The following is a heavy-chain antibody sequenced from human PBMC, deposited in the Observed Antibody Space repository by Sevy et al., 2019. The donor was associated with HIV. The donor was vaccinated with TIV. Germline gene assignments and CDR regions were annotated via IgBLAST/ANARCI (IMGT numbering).Heavy chain of an antibody. D-gene: IGHD1-1*01. CDR3: ARGGPNQQQLDYFDY. CDR2: IYYSGNT. CDR1: GGSVSTYY. J-gene: IGHJ4*02. Sequence: SETLSLTCTVSGGSVSTYYWNWIRQPPGKGLEWIGYIYYSGNTYYNPSLTSRVSMSVDTSKNHFSLKLSSVTAADTAMYYCARGGPNQQQLDYFDYWGQGTLVTVSS. V-gene: IGHV4-59*02.